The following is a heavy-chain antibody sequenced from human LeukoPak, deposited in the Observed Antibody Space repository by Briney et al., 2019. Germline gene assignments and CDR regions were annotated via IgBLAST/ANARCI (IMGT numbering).Heavy chain of an antibody. Sequence: GGSLRLSCAASGFTFSSYSMNWVRQAPGKGLEWVSAISGSGGSTHYADSVKGRFTISRDNSKNTLYLQMNSLRAEDTAVYYCAKDPNYYDSSGYYYEGYYFDYWGQGTLVTVSS. CDR1: GFTFSSYS. D-gene: IGHD3-22*01. V-gene: IGHV3-23*01. J-gene: IGHJ4*02. CDR2: ISGSGGST. CDR3: AKDPNYYDSSGYYYEGYYFDY.